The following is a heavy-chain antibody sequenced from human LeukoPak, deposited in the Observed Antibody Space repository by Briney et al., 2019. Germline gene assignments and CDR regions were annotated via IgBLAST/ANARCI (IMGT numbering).Heavy chain of an antibody. V-gene: IGHV3-21*01. J-gene: IGHJ4*02. CDR3: ARVARGYTYGLLDY. Sequence: GGSLRLSCAASGFTFSSYSMNWVRQAPGKGLEWVSSISSSSSYIYFADSLKGRLTIPRDNAKNSLCLQMNSLRAEDTAVYYCARVARGYTYGLLDYWGQGALVTVSS. CDR1: GFTFSSYS. D-gene: IGHD5-18*01. CDR2: ISSSSSYI.